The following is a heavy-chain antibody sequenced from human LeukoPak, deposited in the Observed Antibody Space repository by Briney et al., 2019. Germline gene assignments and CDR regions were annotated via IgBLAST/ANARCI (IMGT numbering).Heavy chain of an antibody. V-gene: IGHV3-30-3*01. CDR3: AREKRLLGYCSSTSCFAYAFDI. Sequence: PGGSLRLSCAASGFTFSSYAMHWVRQAPGKGLEWVAVISYDGSNKYYADSVKGRFTISRDNSKNTLYLQMNSLRAEDTAVYYCAREKRLLGYCSSTSCFAYAFDIWGQGTMVTVSS. CDR2: ISYDGSNK. J-gene: IGHJ3*02. D-gene: IGHD2-2*01. CDR1: GFTFSSYA.